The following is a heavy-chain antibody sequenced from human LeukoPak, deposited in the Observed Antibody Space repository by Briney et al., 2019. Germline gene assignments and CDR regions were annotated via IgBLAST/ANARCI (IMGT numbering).Heavy chain of an antibody. Sequence: PSETLSLTCTVSGGSITTYYWSWIRQPPGKGLEYIGFIFYSGSTNYNPSLKSRVTISLNTSKTQFSLKLSSVTAADTAVYYYARGTFWSGYYHDYWGQGTLVTVSS. CDR3: ARGTFWSGYYHDY. J-gene: IGHJ4*02. CDR1: GGSITTYY. CDR2: IFYSGST. D-gene: IGHD3-3*01. V-gene: IGHV4-59*01.